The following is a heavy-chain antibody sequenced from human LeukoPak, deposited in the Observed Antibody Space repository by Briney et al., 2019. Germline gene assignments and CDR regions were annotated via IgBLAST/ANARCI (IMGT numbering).Heavy chain of an antibody. D-gene: IGHD3-10*01. CDR1: GFTFSSYA. V-gene: IGHV3-30*04. J-gene: IGHJ5*02. CDR3: ARDKSPYYYGSGWFDP. Sequence: GRSLRLSCAASGFTFSSYAMHWVRQAPGKGLEWVAVISYDRSNKYYADSVKGRFTISRDNSKNTLYLQMNSLRAEDTAVYYCARDKSPYYYGSGWFDPWGQGTLVTVSS. CDR2: ISYDRSNK.